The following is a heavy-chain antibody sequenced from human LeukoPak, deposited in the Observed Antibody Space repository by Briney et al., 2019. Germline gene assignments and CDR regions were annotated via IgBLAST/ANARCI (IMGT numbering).Heavy chain of an antibody. CDR3: AREVANSPDFDY. V-gene: IGHV3-74*01. CDR1: AFTFSNYW. Sequence: GGSLRLSCAASAFTFSNYWMHWVRQAPGKGLVWVSRINTDGSSTSYADSVKGRFTISRDNAKNTLYLQMNSLRAEDTAVYYCAREVANSPDFDYWGQGTLVTVSS. CDR2: INTDGSST. D-gene: IGHD5-12*01. J-gene: IGHJ4*02.